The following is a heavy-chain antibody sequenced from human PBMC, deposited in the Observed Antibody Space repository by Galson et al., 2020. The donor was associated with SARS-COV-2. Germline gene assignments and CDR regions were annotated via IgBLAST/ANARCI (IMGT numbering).Heavy chain of an antibody. CDR3: ARDQAHITMVRGVIIKPSFFDY. V-gene: IGHV3-30-3*01. CDR1: GFTFSSYA. D-gene: IGHD3-10*01. J-gene: IGHJ4*02. Sequence: GESLKISCAASGFTFSSYAMHWVRQAPGKGLEWVAVISYDGSNKYYADSVKGRFTISRDNSKNTLYPQMNSLRAEDTAVYYCARDQAHITMVRGVIIKPSFFDYWGQGTLVTVSS. CDR2: ISYDGSNK.